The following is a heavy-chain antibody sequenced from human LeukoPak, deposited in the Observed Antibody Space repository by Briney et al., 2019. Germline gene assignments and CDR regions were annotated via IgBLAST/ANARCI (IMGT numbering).Heavy chain of an antibody. Sequence: PSETLSLTCTVYGGSISSYYWSWIRQPPGKGLEWIGYIYYSGSTNYNPSLKSRVTISVDTSKNQFSLKLSSVTAADTAVYYCARHQSMIVTGGFDYWGQGTLVTVSS. CDR3: ARHQSMIVTGGFDY. CDR1: GGSISSYY. D-gene: IGHD3-22*01. CDR2: IYYSGST. J-gene: IGHJ4*02. V-gene: IGHV4-59*01.